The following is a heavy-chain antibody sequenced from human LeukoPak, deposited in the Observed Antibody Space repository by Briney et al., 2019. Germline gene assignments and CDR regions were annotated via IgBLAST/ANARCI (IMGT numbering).Heavy chain of an antibody. D-gene: IGHD6-6*01. V-gene: IGHV4-59*01. J-gene: IGHJ6*03. CDR3: ARVSSSSSGGYYYYYMDV. Sequence: PSETLSLTCTVSGDSISGYYWSWIRQPPGKGLEWIGYIYYSGNTNYNPSLKSRVTISVDTSKNQFSLKLSSVTAADTAVYYCARVSSSSSGGYYYYYMDVWGKGTTVTVSS. CDR2: IYYSGNT. CDR1: GDSISGYY.